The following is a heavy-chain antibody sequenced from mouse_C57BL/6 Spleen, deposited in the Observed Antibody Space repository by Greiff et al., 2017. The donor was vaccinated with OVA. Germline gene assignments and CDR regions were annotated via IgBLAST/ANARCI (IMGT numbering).Heavy chain of an antibody. CDR2: IDPANGNT. J-gene: IGHJ3*01. CDR3: ASGSRFAY. V-gene: IGHV14-3*01. Sequence: EVKLVESVAELVRPGASVKLSCTASGFNINNTYMHWVKQRPEQGLEWIGRIDPANGNTKYAPKFQGKATITADTSSNTAYLQRSSLTSEDTAIYYCASGSRFAYWGQGTRVTVSA. CDR1: GFNINNTY.